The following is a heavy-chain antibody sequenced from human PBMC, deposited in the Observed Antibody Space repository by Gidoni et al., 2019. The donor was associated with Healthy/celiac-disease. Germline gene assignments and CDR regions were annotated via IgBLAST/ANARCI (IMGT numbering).Heavy chain of an antibody. Sequence: QVQLQESGPGLVKPSQTLSPTCTVSGGSIISGDYYWSWIRQPPGKGMEWIGYIYYSGSTYDNPSLKSRVTISVDTSKNQFSLKLSSVTAADTAVYYCARVPHSSGWREWFDPWGQGTLVTVSS. V-gene: IGHV4-30-4*01. CDR1: GGSIISGDYY. J-gene: IGHJ5*02. D-gene: IGHD6-19*01. CDR2: IYYSGST. CDR3: ARVPHSSGWREWFDP.